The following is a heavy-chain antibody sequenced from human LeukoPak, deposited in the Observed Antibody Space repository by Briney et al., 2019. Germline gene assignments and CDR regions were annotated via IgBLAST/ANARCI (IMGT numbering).Heavy chain of an antibody. V-gene: IGHV3-23*01. J-gene: IGHJ6*02. CDR1: GFTFSSYA. CDR2: ITRGGDTT. Sequence: GGSLRLSCAASGFTFSSYAMSWVRQAPGKGLEWVSTITRGGDTTYYADSVKGRFTVSADNSKNTLYLQMNSLRPEDTAVYYCATDYDGWSMDVWGQGTTVTVSS. D-gene: IGHD3-3*01. CDR3: ATDYDGWSMDV.